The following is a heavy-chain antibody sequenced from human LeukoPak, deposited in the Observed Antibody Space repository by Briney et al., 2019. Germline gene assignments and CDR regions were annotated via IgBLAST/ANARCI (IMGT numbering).Heavy chain of an antibody. J-gene: IGHJ3*02. Sequence: GGSLTLSCVTSRFTLSSYNMNWVRQAPAKGLEWFSFIDASGNFTRYADSVKGRFTISRDNAQNSLFLQLNSLRVEDTAVYYCARDKGLAIRAYDIWGQGTMVTVSS. D-gene: IGHD3-9*01. CDR2: IDASGNFT. V-gene: IGHV3-21*06. CDR1: RFTLSSYN. CDR3: ARDKGLAIRAYDI.